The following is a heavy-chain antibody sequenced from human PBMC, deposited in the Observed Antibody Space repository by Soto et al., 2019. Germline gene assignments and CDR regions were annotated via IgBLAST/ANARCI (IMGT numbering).Heavy chain of an antibody. CDR2: ISQSGTTI. Sequence: QVQLVESGGGLVKPGGSLRLSCATSGFTFSAHYMTWIRQAPGKGLEWVSYISQSGTTIYYADSVKGRFIVSRDNAQNSLYLQMNRLRAEDTTVYYCASDPYYYASYYWGQGTLVTVSS. CDR1: GFTFSAHY. V-gene: IGHV3-11*01. J-gene: IGHJ4*02. CDR3: ASDPYYYASYY. D-gene: IGHD3-10*01.